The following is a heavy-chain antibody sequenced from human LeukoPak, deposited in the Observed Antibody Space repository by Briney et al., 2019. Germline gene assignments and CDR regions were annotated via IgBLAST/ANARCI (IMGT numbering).Heavy chain of an antibody. Sequence: GGSLRLSCAASGFTFSSYAISWVRQAPGKGLEWVSAISGSGGSTYYADSVKGRFTIPRDNSKNTLYLQMNSLRAEDTAVYYCARGALVPAATGSYFDYWGQGTLVTVSS. J-gene: IGHJ4*02. D-gene: IGHD2-2*01. CDR2: ISGSGGST. V-gene: IGHV3-23*01. CDR1: GFTFSSYA. CDR3: ARGALVPAATGSYFDY.